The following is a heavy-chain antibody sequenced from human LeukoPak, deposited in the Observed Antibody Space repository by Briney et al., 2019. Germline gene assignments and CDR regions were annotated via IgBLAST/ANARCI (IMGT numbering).Heavy chain of an antibody. CDR1: GFTFSSYW. CDR3: ARDQYTQALFDY. Sequence: GGSLRLSRAASGFTFSSYWMHWVRQAPGKGLVWVSRINSDGSSTSYADSVKGRFTISRDNAKNTLYLQMSSLRAEDTAVYYCARDQYTQALFDYWGQGTLVTVSS. J-gene: IGHJ4*02. CDR2: INSDGSST. V-gene: IGHV3-74*01. D-gene: IGHD2-2*02.